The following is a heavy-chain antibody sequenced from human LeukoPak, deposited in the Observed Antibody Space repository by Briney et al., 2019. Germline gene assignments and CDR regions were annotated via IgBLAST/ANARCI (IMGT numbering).Heavy chain of an antibody. Sequence: PGGSLRLSCVASGITFSRHGMDWGRQAPGKGLEWVAVIADDGGVKQYADSVKGRFTVSRDNSKSTLYLQMNGLSVEDTAIYYCAREATWGEWYFDHWGQGTPVTVSS. CDR3: AREATWGEWYFDH. V-gene: IGHV3-30*03. CDR1: GITFSRHG. J-gene: IGHJ4*02. CDR2: IADDGGVK. D-gene: IGHD3-3*01.